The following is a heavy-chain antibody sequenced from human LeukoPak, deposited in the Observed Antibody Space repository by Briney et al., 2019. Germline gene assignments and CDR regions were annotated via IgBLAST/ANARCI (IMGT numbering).Heavy chain of an antibody. V-gene: IGHV3-23*01. D-gene: IGHD2-21*02. Sequence: PGGCLRLSCAASEFTFSSYGMSWVRQAPGKGLEWVSSISGSGGSTQYADSVQGRFAISRDNSKNTLYLQMNSLRAEDTAVYYCASGGEGVTDPFDYWGQGTLVTVSS. CDR2: ISGSGGST. CDR1: EFTFSSYG. CDR3: ASGGEGVTDPFDY. J-gene: IGHJ4*02.